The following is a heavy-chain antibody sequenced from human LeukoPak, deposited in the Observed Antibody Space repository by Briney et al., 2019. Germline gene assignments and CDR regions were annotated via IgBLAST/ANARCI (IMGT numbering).Heavy chain of an antibody. V-gene: IGHV3-23*01. CDR2: ISGSGGST. CDR3: ARQDYDILTGYYPIAAYFDY. Sequence: PGGSLRHSCAASGFTFSSYAMSWVRQAPGKGLEWVSAISGSGGSTYYADSVKGRFTISRDNSKNTLYLQMNSLRAEDTAVYYCARQDYDILTGYYPIAAYFDYWGQGTLVTVSS. D-gene: IGHD3-9*01. CDR1: GFTFSSYA. J-gene: IGHJ4*02.